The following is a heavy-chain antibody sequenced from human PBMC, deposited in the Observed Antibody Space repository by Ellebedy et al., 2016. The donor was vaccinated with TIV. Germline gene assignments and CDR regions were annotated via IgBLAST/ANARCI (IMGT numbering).Heavy chain of an antibody. J-gene: IGHJ5*02. CDR2: IYCAGST. CDR3: ARDVNYYDSSGYWMSFDP. D-gene: IGHD3-22*01. Sequence: MPSETLSLTCTVSGCTISSSSYYLGRFRQPPGKGLEWLGSIYCAGSTNYNPSLKSRVTISVDKSKNQFSLKLSSVTAADTAVYYCARDVNYYDSSGYWMSFDPWGKGTLVTVSS. V-gene: IGHV4-39*07. CDR1: GCTISSSSYY.